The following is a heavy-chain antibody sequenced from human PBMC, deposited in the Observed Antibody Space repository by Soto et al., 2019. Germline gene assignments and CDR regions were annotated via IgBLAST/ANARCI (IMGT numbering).Heavy chain of an antibody. CDR2: IYYSGST. CDR1: GGSISSSSYY. D-gene: IGHD2-15*01. J-gene: IGHJ6*02. V-gene: IGHV4-39*01. CDR3: ARQGVVVAAIHYYYGMDV. Sequence: QLQLQESRPGLVKPSETLSLTCTVSGGSISSSSYYWGWIRQPPGKGLEWLGSIYYSGSTYYNPSLKSRVTISVDTSKNQFSLKLSSVTAADAAVYYCARQGVVVAAIHYYYGMDVWGQGTTVTVSS.